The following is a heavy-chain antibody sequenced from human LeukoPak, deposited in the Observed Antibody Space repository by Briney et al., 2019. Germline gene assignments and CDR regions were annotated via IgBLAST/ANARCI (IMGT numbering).Heavy chain of an antibody. CDR3: ASVDTAMVFDY. D-gene: IGHD5-18*01. J-gene: IGHJ4*02. CDR2: IYHSGST. V-gene: IGHV4-59*01. CDR1: GGSFSGYY. Sequence: SETLSLTCAVYGGSFSGYYWTWIRQPPGKGLEWIGYIYHSGSTKYNSSLKSRVTMSVDTSKNQFSLKLSSVTAADTAVYYCASVDTAMVFDYWGQGTLVTVSS.